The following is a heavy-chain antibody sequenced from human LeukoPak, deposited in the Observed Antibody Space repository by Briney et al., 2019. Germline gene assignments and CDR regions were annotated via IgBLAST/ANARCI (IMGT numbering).Heavy chain of an antibody. CDR3: AKHGYYHIPLDYFDY. V-gene: IGHV3-23*01. CDR1: GFTFSSYA. Sequence: GGSLRLSCAASGFTFSSYAMSWVRQAPGKGLEWVSAISGSGGSTYDADSVKGRFTISRDNSKHTLYLQMNGLRPADTAVYYCAKHGYYHIPLDYFDYWGQRTLVTVSS. D-gene: IGHD3-9*01. J-gene: IGHJ4*02. CDR2: ISGSGGST.